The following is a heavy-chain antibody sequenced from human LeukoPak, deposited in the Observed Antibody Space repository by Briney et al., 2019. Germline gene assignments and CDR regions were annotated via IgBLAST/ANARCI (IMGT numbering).Heavy chain of an antibody. V-gene: IGHV4-59*01. CDR2: IYYSGGT. CDR1: GGSISSYY. Sequence: SETLSLTCTVSGGSISSYYWSWIRQPPGKGLEWIGYIYYSGGTNYNPSLKSRVTISVDTSKNQFSLKLSSVTAADTAVYYCARAYCSSTSCYVYFDYWGQGTLVTVSS. D-gene: IGHD2-2*01. J-gene: IGHJ4*02. CDR3: ARAYCSSTSCYVYFDY.